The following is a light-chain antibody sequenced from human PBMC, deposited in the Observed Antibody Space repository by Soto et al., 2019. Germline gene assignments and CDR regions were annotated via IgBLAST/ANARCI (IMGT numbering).Light chain of an antibody. V-gene: IGLV4-60*03. Sequence: QSVLTQSSSASASLGSSVKLTCTLGSGHSSHIIAWHQQQPGKAPRYLMKLEGSGSYNKGSGVPDRFSGSSSGADRYLAISNLQSEDEADYYCETWDSNTRVFGGGTKLTVL. CDR1: SGHSSHI. J-gene: IGLJ2*01. CDR2: LEGSGSY. CDR3: ETWDSNTRV.